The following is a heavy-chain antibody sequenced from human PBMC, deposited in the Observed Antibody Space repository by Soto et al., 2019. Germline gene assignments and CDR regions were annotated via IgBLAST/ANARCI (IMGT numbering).Heavy chain of an antibody. V-gene: IGHV4-30-4*01. D-gene: IGHD4-4*01. CDR2: IYYSGST. J-gene: IGHJ6*02. CDR1: GGSISSGDYY. CDR3: ARTTVTTATQSYYYYGMDV. Sequence: QVQLQESGSELVKPSQTLSLTCTVSGGSISSGDYYWSWIRQPPGKGLEWIGYIYYSGSTYYNPSLKSRVTISVDTSKNQFSLKLSSVTAADTAVYYCARTTVTTATQSYYYYGMDVWGQGTTVTVSS.